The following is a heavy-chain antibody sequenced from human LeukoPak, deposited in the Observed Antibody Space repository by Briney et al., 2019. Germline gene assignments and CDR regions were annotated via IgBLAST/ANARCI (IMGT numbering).Heavy chain of an antibody. V-gene: IGHV3-23*01. Sequence: GGSLRLSCAASGFTFSSFAMSWVRQAPGKGLEWVSAISSSGGTTYYADSMKGRFTISRDNSKNTLYLQMNSLRAEDTAVYYCAKGTMDGGQYYYDSSGGQGTLVTVSS. CDR2: ISSSGGTT. CDR1: GFTFSSFA. J-gene: IGHJ4*02. CDR3: AKGTMDGGQYYYDSS. D-gene: IGHD3-22*01.